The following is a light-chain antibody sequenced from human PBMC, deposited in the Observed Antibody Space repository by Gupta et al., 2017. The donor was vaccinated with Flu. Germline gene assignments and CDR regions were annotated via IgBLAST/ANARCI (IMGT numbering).Light chain of an antibody. Sequence: ETVLTQSPGTLSLSPGERATLSCRASQSVSSNYLAWYQQKPGQAPRVLIYGADIRATGIPDRFSGSGSGTDFTLTISRLEPEDFAVYYCQQDGTLLWTFGQGTKVEIK. CDR1: QSVSSNY. CDR3: QQDGTLLWT. V-gene: IGKV3-20*01. J-gene: IGKJ1*01. CDR2: GAD.